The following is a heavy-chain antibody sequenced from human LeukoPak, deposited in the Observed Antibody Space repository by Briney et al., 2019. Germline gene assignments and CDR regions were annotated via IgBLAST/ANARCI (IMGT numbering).Heavy chain of an antibody. CDR3: ARAEWLTHGGHFFDY. CDR2: VYHSGST. CDR1: GGSISSSNW. Sequence: SGTLSLTCAVSGGSISSSNWWSWVRQPPGKGLEWIGEVYHSGSTNYNPSLKSRVTISVDKSKNQFSLKLSSVTAADTAVYYCARAEWLTHGGHFFDYWGQGTLVTVSS. J-gene: IGHJ4*02. V-gene: IGHV4-4*02. D-gene: IGHD6-19*01.